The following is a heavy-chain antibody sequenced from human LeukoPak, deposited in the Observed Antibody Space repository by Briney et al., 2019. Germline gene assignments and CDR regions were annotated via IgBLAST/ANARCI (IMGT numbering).Heavy chain of an antibody. CDR1: GFSFTDNF. Sequence: GGSLRLSCSASGFSFTDNFMGWIRQAPGKGLEWVSYINSAGDFIQYSDAVKGRFSVSRDNSKRSLFLQMTRLRSDDTAVYYCALGSYGWTFNPLGQGTLVSVSS. J-gene: IGHJ5*02. V-gene: IGHV3-11*01. CDR2: INSAGDFI. CDR3: ALGSYGWTFNP. D-gene: IGHD3-16*01.